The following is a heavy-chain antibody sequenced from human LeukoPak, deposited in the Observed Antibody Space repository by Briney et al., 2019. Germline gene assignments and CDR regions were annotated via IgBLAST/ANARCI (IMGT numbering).Heavy chain of an antibody. D-gene: IGHD1-26*01. CDR1: GYSFTSYW. Sequence: GESLKISGKGSGYSFTSYWTGWVRQMPGKGLEWRGIIYPGDSDTRYSPSIQGQVTISADKSISTAYLQWSSLKASDTAMYYCARPGYSGSYSSANLDYWGQGTLVTVSS. J-gene: IGHJ4*02. CDR2: IYPGDSDT. CDR3: ARPGYSGSYSSANLDY. V-gene: IGHV5-51*01.